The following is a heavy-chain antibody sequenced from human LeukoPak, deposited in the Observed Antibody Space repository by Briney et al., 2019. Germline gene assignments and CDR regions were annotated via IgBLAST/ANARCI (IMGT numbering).Heavy chain of an antibody. CDR3: ARSNYYDSRENGMDV. D-gene: IGHD3-22*01. V-gene: IGHV3-30-3*01. CDR2: ISYDGSNK. CDR1: GFSFSNYW. J-gene: IGHJ6*02. Sequence: QAGGSLRLSCAASGFSFSNYWMSWVRQAPGKGLEWVAVISYDGSNKYYADSVKGRFTISRDNSKNTLYLQMNSLRAEDTAVYYCARSNYYDSRENGMDVWGQGTTVTVSS.